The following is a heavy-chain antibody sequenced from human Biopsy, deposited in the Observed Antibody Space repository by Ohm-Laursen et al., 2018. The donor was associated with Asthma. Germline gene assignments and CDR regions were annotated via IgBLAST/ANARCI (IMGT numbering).Heavy chain of an antibody. CDR2: ISPDSGNT. CDR3: ARTLAAADSYDY. J-gene: IGHJ4*02. V-gene: IGHV1-18*01. CDR1: GYTFINND. D-gene: IGHD6-19*01. Sequence: VSSVKVSCKASGYTFINNDINWVRQAAGQGLEWMGWISPDSGNTNYAQKLQGRVTMTTDTSTSTAYMELRSLRSDDAAVYYCARTLAAADSYDYWGQGTLVTVSS.